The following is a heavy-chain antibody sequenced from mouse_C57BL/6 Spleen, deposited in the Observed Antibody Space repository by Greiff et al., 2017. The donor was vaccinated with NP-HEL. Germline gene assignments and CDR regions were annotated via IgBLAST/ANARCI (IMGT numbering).Heavy chain of an antibody. Sequence: EVQLQQSGPGLVKPSQSLSLTCSVTGYSITSGYYWNWIRQFPGNKLEWMGYISYDGSNNYNPSLKNRISITRDTSKNQFFLKLNSVNTEDTATYYCARGGSSFDYWGQGTTLTVSS. V-gene: IGHV3-6*01. CDR1: GYSITSGYY. J-gene: IGHJ2*01. CDR2: ISYDGSN. CDR3: ARGGSSFDY. D-gene: IGHD1-1*01.